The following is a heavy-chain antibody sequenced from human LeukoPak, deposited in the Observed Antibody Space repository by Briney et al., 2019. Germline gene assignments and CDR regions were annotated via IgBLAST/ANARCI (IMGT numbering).Heavy chain of an antibody. CDR2: ISGSGGST. Sequence: GGSLRLSCAASGFTFSSYAMSWVRQAPGKGLEWVSAISGSGGSTYYADSVKGRFTISRDNSKNTLYLQMNSLRAEDTAVYYCANIPAHPVYYYYSGMDVWGQGTTVTVYS. J-gene: IGHJ6*02. D-gene: IGHD2-2*01. CDR1: GFTFSSYA. CDR3: ANIPAHPVYYYYSGMDV. V-gene: IGHV3-23*01.